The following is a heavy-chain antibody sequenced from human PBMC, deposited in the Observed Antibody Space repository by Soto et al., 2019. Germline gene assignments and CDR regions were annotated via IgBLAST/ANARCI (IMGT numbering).Heavy chain of an antibody. Sequence: QVQLVRSGDEVKKPGASVKVSCKASGYTFTGYYMHWVRQAPGQGLEWMGWIDPNSGGTNYAQKFQGWVTMTRDTSISTGYMELSRLRSDDTAVYYCARTQCSSTRCYVGSWDYWGQGTLVTVSS. J-gene: IGHJ4*02. D-gene: IGHD2-2*01. CDR2: IDPNSGGT. CDR1: GYTFTGYY. CDR3: ARTQCSSTRCYVGSWDY. V-gene: IGHV1-2*04.